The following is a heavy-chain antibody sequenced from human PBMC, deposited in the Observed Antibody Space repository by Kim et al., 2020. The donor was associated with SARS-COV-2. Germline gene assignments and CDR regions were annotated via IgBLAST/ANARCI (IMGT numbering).Heavy chain of an antibody. J-gene: IGHJ4*02. CDR1: GGSFSGYY. CDR2: INHSGST. Sequence: SETLSLTCAVYGGSFSGYYWSWIRQPPGKGLEWIGEINHSGSTNYNPSLKSRVTISVDTSKNQFSLKLSSVTAADTAVYYCARGRRGYSYGYPKWELLLDWGQGTLVTVSS. CDR3: ARGRRGYSYGYPKWELLLD. V-gene: IGHV4-34*01. D-gene: IGHD5-18*01.